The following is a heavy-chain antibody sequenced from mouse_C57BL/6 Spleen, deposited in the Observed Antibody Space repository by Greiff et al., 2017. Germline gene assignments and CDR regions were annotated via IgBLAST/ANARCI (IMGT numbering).Heavy chain of an antibody. CDR3: ARPPYDYAWFAY. V-gene: IGHV5-9*04. CDR2: ISGGGGNT. J-gene: IGHJ3*01. CDR1: GFTFSSYT. Sequence: EVQLVESGGGLVKPGGSLKLSCAASGFTFSSYTMSWVRQTPEKRLEWVATISGGGGNTYYPDSVKGRFTISRDHAKNTMYLQMSSLRSEDTAVYYCARPPYDYAWFAYWGQGTLVTVSA. D-gene: IGHD2-4*01.